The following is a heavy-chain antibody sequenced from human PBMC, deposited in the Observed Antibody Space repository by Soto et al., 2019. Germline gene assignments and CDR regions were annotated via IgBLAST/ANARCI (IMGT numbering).Heavy chain of an antibody. CDR3: ARSPANMAMAVAGTFDY. J-gene: IGHJ4*02. D-gene: IGHD6-13*01. V-gene: IGHV1-18*01. Sequence: QVQLVQSGAEVKKPGASVKVSCKASGYTFTTYGISWVRQAPGQGLEWMGWISAYNGDTNYVQRLQGRATMTTDTSTNTAYMELRSLRSDDTALYFCARSPANMAMAVAGTFDYWGQGTLVTVSS. CDR1: GYTFTTYG. CDR2: ISAYNGDT.